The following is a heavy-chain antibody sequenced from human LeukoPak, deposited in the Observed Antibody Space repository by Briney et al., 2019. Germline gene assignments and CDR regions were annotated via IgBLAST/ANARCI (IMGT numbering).Heavy chain of an antibody. CDR2: INHSGST. Sequence: SETLSLTCAVYGGSFSGYYWSWIRQPPGKGLEWIGEINHSGSTNYNPSLKSRVTIPVDTSKNQFSLKLSSVTAADTAVYYCARVNRYGDYVFHYYGMDVWGQGTTVTVSS. V-gene: IGHV4-34*01. CDR3: ARVNRYGDYVFHYYGMDV. CDR1: GGSFSGYY. J-gene: IGHJ6*02. D-gene: IGHD4-17*01.